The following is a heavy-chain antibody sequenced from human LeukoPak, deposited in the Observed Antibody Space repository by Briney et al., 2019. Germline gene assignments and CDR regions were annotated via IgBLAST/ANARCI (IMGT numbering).Heavy chain of an antibody. J-gene: IGHJ5*02. Sequence: SETLSLTCAVYGGSFSGYYWSWIRQPPGKGLEWIGEINHSGSTNYNPSLKSRVTISVDTSKNQFSLKLSSVTAADTAVYYCARGPESMAAATPFDPWGQGTLVTVSS. CDR1: GGSFSGYY. CDR3: ARGPESMAAATPFDP. D-gene: IGHD6-13*01. CDR2: INHSGST. V-gene: IGHV4-34*01.